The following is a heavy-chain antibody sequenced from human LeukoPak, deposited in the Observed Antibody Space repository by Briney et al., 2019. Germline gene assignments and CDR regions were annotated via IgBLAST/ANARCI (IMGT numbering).Heavy chain of an antibody. V-gene: IGHV3-48*01. CDR1: GFTFSSYS. Sequence: PGGSLRLSCAASGFTFSSYSLNWVRQAPGEGLEWASYISSSSSTIYYADSVKGRFTISRDNAKNSLYLQMNSLRAEDTAVYYCARDRYSSNPAHYYYYMDVWGKGTTVTVSS. J-gene: IGHJ6*03. CDR2: ISSSSSTI. CDR3: ARDRYSSNPAHYYYYMDV. D-gene: IGHD6-13*01.